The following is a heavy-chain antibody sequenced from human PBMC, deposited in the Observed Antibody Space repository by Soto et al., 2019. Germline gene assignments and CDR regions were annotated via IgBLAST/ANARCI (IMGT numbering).Heavy chain of an antibody. CDR2: IIPILGIA. CDR3: ARSARSSYCSGGSCYSEYYYYMDV. V-gene: IGHV1-69*02. J-gene: IGHJ6*03. CDR1: GGTFSSYT. D-gene: IGHD2-15*01. Sequence: QVQLVQSGAEVKKPGSSVKVSCKASGGTFSSYTISWVRQAPGQGLEWMGRIIPILGIANYAQKFQGRVTITADKSTSTAYMELSSLRSEDTAMYYCARSARSSYCSGGSCYSEYYYYMDVWGKGTTVTVSS.